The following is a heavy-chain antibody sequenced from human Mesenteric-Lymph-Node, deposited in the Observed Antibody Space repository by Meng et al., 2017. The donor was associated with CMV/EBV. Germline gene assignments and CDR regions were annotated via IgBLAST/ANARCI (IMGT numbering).Heavy chain of an antibody. CDR2: IYYSGST. Sequence: SETLSLTCTVSGGSISSSSYYWGWIRQPPGKGLEWIGSIYYSGSTYYNPSHKSRVTISVDTSKNQFSLKLSSVTAADTAVYYCARDRRDYDFWSGHYYFDYWGQGTLVTVSS. D-gene: IGHD3-3*01. J-gene: IGHJ4*02. V-gene: IGHV4-39*07. CDR3: ARDRRDYDFWSGHYYFDY. CDR1: GGSISSSSYY.